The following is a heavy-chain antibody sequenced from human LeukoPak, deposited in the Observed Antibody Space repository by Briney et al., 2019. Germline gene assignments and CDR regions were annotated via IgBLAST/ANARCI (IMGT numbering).Heavy chain of an antibody. V-gene: IGHV3-48*03. CDR3: ARGRIGSSWYLGFDY. CDR2: ISSSGSTI. Sequence: GGSLRLSCAASGFTFSSYEMNWVRQAPGKGLEWVSYISSSGSTIYYADSVKGRFTISRDNAKNSLYLQMNSLRAEDTAVYYCARGRIGSSWYLGFDYWGQGTLVTVSS. D-gene: IGHD6-13*01. CDR1: GFTFSSYE. J-gene: IGHJ4*02.